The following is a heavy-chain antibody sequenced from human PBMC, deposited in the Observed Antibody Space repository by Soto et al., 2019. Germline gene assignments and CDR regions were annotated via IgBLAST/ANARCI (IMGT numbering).Heavy chain of an antibody. CDR1: GFTFSTYS. CDR2: ISSGSSPI. Sequence: GGSLRLSCASSGFTFSTYSMNWVRQAPGKGLEWVSYISSGSSPIYYADSVKGRFTISRDNAKNSLYLQMNSLRAEDTAVYYCARGASYGMDVWGQGTTVTVSS. J-gene: IGHJ6*02. V-gene: IGHV3-48*01. CDR3: ARGASYGMDV.